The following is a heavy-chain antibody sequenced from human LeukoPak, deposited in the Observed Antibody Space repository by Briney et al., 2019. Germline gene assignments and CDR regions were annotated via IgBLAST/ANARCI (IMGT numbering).Heavy chain of an antibody. D-gene: IGHD5-18*01. CDR2: TIPIFGTA. CDR3: AREDTAIEAFDY. V-gene: IGHV1-69*13. Sequence: ASVKVSCKASGGTFSSYAISWVRQAPGQGLEWMGGTIPIFGTANYAQKFQGRVTITADESTSTAYMELSSLRSEDTAVYYCAREDTAIEAFDYWGQGTLVTVSS. J-gene: IGHJ4*02. CDR1: GGTFSSYA.